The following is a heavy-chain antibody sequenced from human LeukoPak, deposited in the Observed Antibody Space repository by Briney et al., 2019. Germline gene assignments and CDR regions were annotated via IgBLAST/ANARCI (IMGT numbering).Heavy chain of an antibody. D-gene: IGHD4-17*01. J-gene: IGHJ4*02. CDR3: AAEDDYGDSPHY. CDR1: GYSISSGYY. V-gene: IGHV4-38-2*02. CDR2: IYHSGST. Sequence: PSETLSLTCTVSGYSISSGYYWGWIRQPPGKGLEWIGSIYHSGSTYYNPSLKSRVTISVDTSKNQFSLKLSSVTAADTAVYYCAAEDDYGDSPHYWGQGTLVTVSS.